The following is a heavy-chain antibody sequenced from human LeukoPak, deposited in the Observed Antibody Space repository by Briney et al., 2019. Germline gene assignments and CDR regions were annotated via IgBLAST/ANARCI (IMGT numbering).Heavy chain of an antibody. J-gene: IGHJ4*02. CDR3: ARDRGVPAAIISHYYMDV. V-gene: IGHV4-4*07. Sequence: PSETLSLTCTVSGGSISSYYWSWIRQPAGKGLEWIGRIYTSGSTNYNPSLKSRVTMSVDTSKNQFSLKLSSVTAADTAVYYCARDRGVPAAIISHYYMDVWGQGTLVTVSS. CDR1: GGSISSYY. CDR2: IYTSGST. D-gene: IGHD2-2*02.